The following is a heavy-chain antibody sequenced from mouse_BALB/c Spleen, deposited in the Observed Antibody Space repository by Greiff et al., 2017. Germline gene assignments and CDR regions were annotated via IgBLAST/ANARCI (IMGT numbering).Heavy chain of an antibody. CDR1: GFTFSDYY. CDR2: ISDGGSYT. D-gene: IGHD1-2*01. Sequence: DVQLVESGGGLVKPGGSLKLSCAASGFTFSDYYMYWVRQTPEKRLEWVATISDGGSYTYYPDSVKGRVTISRDNAKNNLYLKMSSLKSEDTAMYYCARDLTTATRYYAMDYWGQGTSVTVSA. J-gene: IGHJ4*01. V-gene: IGHV5-4*02. CDR3: ARDLTTATRYYAMDY.